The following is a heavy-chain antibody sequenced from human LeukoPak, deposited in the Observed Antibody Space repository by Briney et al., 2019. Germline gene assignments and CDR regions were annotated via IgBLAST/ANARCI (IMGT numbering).Heavy chain of an antibody. Sequence: GGSLRLSCAASGFTFSSYAMSWVRQAPGKGLEGVSAISGSGGSKYYADSVKGRFTISRDNSKNTLYLQMNSLRAEDTAVYDCAKDLELRFLEWLRPFDYWGQGTLVTVSS. V-gene: IGHV3-23*01. CDR3: AKDLELRFLEWLRPFDY. CDR2: ISGSGGSK. D-gene: IGHD3-3*01. CDR1: GFTFSSYA. J-gene: IGHJ4*02.